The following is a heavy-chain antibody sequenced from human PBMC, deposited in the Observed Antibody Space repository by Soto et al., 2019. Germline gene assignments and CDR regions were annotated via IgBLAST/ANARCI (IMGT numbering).Heavy chain of an antibody. V-gene: IGHV1-46*01. CDR3: ARDQGAVAVPDAFDI. CDR1: GYTFTSYY. CDR2: INPSGGST. D-gene: IGHD6-19*01. J-gene: IGHJ3*02. Sequence: QVQLVQSGAEVKKPVASVKVSCKASGYTFTSYYMHWVRQAPGQGLEWMGLINPSGGSTSYAQKFQGIVTMTRDTSTSTVYMELSSLRSEDTAVYYCARDQGAVAVPDAFDICGQGTMFTVAS.